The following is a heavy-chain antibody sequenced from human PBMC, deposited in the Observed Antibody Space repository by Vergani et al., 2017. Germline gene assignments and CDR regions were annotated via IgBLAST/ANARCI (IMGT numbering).Heavy chain of an antibody. V-gene: IGHV3-9*01. D-gene: IGHD3-22*01. CDR2: ISWNRGSI. Sequence: EVQLVESGGGLVQPGRSLRLSCAASGFTFDDYAMHWVRQAPGKGLEWVSGISWNRGSIGYADSVKGRFTISRDNAKNSLYLQMNSLRAEDTAVYYCARDPHHYYDSSGLNPIDYWGQGSLVTVSS. CDR1: GFTFDDYA. J-gene: IGHJ4*02. CDR3: ARDPHHYYDSSGLNPIDY.